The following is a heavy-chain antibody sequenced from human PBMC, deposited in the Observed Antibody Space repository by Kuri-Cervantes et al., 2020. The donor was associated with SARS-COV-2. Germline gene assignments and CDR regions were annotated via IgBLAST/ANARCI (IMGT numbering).Heavy chain of an antibody. CDR1: GFTFSSYS. J-gene: IGHJ1*01. Sequence: GGSLRLSCAAYGFTFSSYSMNWVRQAPGKGLEWVSSISSSSYIYYADSVKGRFTISRDNAKNSLYLQMNSLRAEDMALYYCAKGGTSSSSLYFQHWGQGTLVTVSS. D-gene: IGHD6-6*01. CDR2: ISSSSYI. V-gene: IGHV3-21*04. CDR3: AKGGTSSSSLYFQH.